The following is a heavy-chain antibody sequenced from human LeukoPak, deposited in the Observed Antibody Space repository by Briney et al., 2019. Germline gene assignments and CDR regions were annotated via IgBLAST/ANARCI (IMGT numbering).Heavy chain of an antibody. J-gene: IGHJ3*02. D-gene: IGHD3-16*01. CDR3: ARDLGFVMDQGGVKGDAFDI. CDR2: IYYSGST. CDR1: GGSISSSSYY. Sequence: SETLSLTCTVSGGSISSSSYYWGWIRQPPGKGLEWIGYIYYSGSTNYNPSLKSRVTISVDTSKNQFSLKLSSVTAADTAVYYCARDLGFVMDQGGVKGDAFDIWGQGTMVTVSS. V-gene: IGHV4-61*01.